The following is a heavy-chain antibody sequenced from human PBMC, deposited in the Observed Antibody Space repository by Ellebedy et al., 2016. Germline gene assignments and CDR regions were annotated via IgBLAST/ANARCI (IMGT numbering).Heavy chain of an antibody. Sequence: GESLKISCAASGFTVSSNYMSWVRQAPGKGLEWVSVIYSGGSTYYADSVKGRFTISRDNSKNTLYLQMNSLRAEDTAVYYCARHRTYYYGSGSYFDYWGQGTLVTVSS. CDR2: IYSGGST. V-gene: IGHV3-53*01. CDR1: GFTVSSNY. CDR3: ARHRTYYYGSGSYFDY. J-gene: IGHJ4*02. D-gene: IGHD3-10*01.